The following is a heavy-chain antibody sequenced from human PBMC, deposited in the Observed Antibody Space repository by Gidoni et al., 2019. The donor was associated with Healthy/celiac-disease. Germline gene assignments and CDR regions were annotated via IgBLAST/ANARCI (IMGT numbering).Heavy chain of an antibody. Sequence: QVQLQESGPGLVKPSETLSLTCTVSGCSISSYYWSWIRQPPGKGLEWLGYIYYSGSTNYNPSLKSRGTISVDTSKNQFSLKLSSVTAADTAVYYCARPIVVGPEAAFDIWGQGTMVTVSS. CDR1: GCSISSYY. CDR3: ARPIVVGPEAAFDI. J-gene: IGHJ3*02. V-gene: IGHV4-59*01. CDR2: IYYSGST. D-gene: IGHD2-21*01.